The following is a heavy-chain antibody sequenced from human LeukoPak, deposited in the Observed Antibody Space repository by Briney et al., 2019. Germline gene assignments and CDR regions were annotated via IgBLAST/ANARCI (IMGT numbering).Heavy chain of an antibody. V-gene: IGHV4-31*03. Sequence: PSQTLSLTCTVSGGSISRGGYYWSWIRQHPGKGLERIGYIYYSGSTYHNPSLKSRVTISVDTSKNQFSLKLSSVTAADTAVYYCARDRYTVVSWYFDLWGRGTLVTVSS. CDR1: GGSISRGGYY. J-gene: IGHJ2*01. CDR2: IYYSGST. CDR3: ARDRYTVVSWYFDL. D-gene: IGHD4-23*01.